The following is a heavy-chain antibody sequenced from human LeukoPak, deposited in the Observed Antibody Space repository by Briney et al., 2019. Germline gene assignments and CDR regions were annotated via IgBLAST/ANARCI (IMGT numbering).Heavy chain of an antibody. CDR1: GGSISSGSYC. V-gene: IGHV4-61*09. J-gene: IGHJ6*03. CDR2: IHISGNT. CDR3: ARETSQKGAHYMDV. Sequence: SQTLSLTCTVSGGSISSGSYCWSWNRQPAGKGLEWIVHIHISGNTNYNPSLKSRVTISVDTSKNQFSLRLSSVTAADTAVYYCARETSQKGAHYMDVWGKGTTVTISS. D-gene: IGHD3-16*01.